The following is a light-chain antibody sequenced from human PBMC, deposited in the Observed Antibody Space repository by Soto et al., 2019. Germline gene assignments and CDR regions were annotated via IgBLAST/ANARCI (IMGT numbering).Light chain of an antibody. J-gene: IGLJ1*01. CDR1: SGSVSTSYH. CDR2: STN. Sequence: QTVVTQEPSLSVSPGGTITLTCGLSSGSVSTSYHPSWYQQTPGQAPRTLIYSTNIRSSGVPDRFSGSILGNKAALTITGAQADDESDYYCVLYVGGGSNYVFGTGTKVTVL. V-gene: IGLV8-61*01. CDR3: VLYVGGGSNYV.